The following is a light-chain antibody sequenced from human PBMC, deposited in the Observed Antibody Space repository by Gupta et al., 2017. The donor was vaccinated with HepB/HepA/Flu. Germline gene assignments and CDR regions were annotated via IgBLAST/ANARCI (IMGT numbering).Light chain of an antibody. CDR3: QHYKAWPLT. V-gene: IGKV3-15*01. CDR1: QNIYSN. CDR2: GAS. Sequence: ETVMTQSPATLSVSLGESASLSCRASQNIYSNLAWYQQKPGQVPRLLIYGASTRATGIPARCSGSGSGTDFTHTISSLQSEDLAVYYCQHYKAWPLTFGGGTKVEVK. J-gene: IGKJ4*02.